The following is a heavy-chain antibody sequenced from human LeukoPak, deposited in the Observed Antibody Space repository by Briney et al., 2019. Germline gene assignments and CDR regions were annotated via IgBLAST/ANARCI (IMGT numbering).Heavy chain of an antibody. CDR2: ISGSGGST. CDR3: AKETYYYDSSGPPSTYGMDV. V-gene: IGHV3-23*01. J-gene: IGHJ6*02. D-gene: IGHD3-22*01. Sequence: PGGSLRLSCAASGFTFSSYAMSWVRQAPGKGLEWVSAISGSGGSTYYADSVKGRFTISRDNSKNTLYLQMNSLRAEDTAVYYCAKETYYYDSSGPPSTYGMDVWGQGTTVTVSS. CDR1: GFTFSSYA.